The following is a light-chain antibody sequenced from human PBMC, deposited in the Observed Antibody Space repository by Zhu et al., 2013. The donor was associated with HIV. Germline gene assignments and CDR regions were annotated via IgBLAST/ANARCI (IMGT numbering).Light chain of an antibody. Sequence: DIVLTQSPDTLSLSPGDRATLSCRASQTVSSNFLAWYQQKPGQSPRLLIYGASSRATGIPDRFSGSGSGTDFTLTISRLEPEDFAVYFCQQYGNSPLLTFGGGTKVEI. CDR3: QQYGNSPLLT. CDR1: QTVSSNF. J-gene: IGKJ4*01. V-gene: IGKV3-20*01. CDR2: GAS.